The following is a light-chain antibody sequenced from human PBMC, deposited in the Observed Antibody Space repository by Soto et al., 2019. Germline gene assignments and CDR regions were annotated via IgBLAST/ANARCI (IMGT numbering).Light chain of an antibody. Sequence: QSALTQPRSVSGSPGQSVTISCTGTTSDVGGYNYVSWYQQYPGNAPKLMIYDVINRPSGVPDRFSGSKSGNTASLTISGLQAEDEADYYCCSYAGSYTGVFGGGTKLTVL. V-gene: IGLV2-11*01. CDR2: DVI. CDR3: CSYAGSYTGV. J-gene: IGLJ3*02. CDR1: TSDVGGYNY.